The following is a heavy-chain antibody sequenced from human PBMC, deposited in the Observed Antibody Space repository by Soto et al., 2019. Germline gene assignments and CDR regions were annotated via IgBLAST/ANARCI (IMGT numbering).Heavy chain of an antibody. V-gene: IGHV1-2*02. J-gene: IGHJ4*02. D-gene: IGHD6-19*01. CDR3: ARPPGYISDWYYFDL. CDR2: ISPKSGGT. CDR1: GYTFIDYY. Sequence: QVQLVQSGAEVKKPGASVKVSCEASGYTFIDYYMHWVRQAPGQGFEWMGRISPKSGGTNYAQKFQGRVTMTWDTSLNTAYMELNSLMSGDTAVYYCARPPGYISDWYYFDLWGQGTLVTVSS.